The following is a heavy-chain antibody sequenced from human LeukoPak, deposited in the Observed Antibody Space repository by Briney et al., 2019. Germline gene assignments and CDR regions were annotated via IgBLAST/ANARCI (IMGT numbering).Heavy chain of an antibody. D-gene: IGHD6-19*01. Sequence: ASVKVPCKTSGYTFTNYYMHWVRQAPGQGLEWMGVINPSGGSTSYAQKFQGRVTMTRDTSTSTVYMELSSLRSEDTAVYYCARVSVAGFSWFDPWGQGTLVTVSS. CDR2: INPSGGST. CDR3: ARVSVAGFSWFDP. CDR1: GYTFTNYY. V-gene: IGHV1-46*01. J-gene: IGHJ5*02.